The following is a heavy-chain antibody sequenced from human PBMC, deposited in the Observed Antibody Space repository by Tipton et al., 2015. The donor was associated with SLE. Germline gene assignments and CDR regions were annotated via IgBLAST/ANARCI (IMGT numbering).Heavy chain of an antibody. J-gene: IGHJ4*02. D-gene: IGHD2-8*02. Sequence: LRLSCTVSDGSISSGSYYWSWIRQPPGKGLEWIGSIYYSGSTYYNPSLKSRVTISVDTSKNQFSLKLSSVTAADTAVYYCARQEDCTGGVCSIDYWGQGTLVTFSS. V-gene: IGHV4-39*07. CDR3: ARQEDCTGGVCSIDY. CDR1: DGSISSGSYY. CDR2: IYYSGST.